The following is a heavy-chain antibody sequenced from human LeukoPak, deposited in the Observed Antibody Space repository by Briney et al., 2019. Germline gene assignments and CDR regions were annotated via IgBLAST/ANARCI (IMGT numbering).Heavy chain of an antibody. Sequence: GASLRLSCAASEFTFSSYAMSWVRQAPGKGLEWVSAIGGSGVNTYYADSVKGRFTISRDNSKNTLYLQMNSLRAEDTAVYYCAKDSLREGGHWFDPWGQGTLVTVSS. D-gene: IGHD3-16*01. CDR1: EFTFSSYA. CDR2: IGGSGVNT. V-gene: IGHV3-23*01. CDR3: AKDSLREGGHWFDP. J-gene: IGHJ5*02.